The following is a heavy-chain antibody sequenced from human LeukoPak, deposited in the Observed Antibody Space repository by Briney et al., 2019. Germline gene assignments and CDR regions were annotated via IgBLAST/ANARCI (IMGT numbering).Heavy chain of an antibody. J-gene: IGHJ4*02. D-gene: IGHD3-22*01. V-gene: IGHV4-30-2*01. CDR3: ARQGSGEYYDSSGHHDY. CDR2: IYHSGST. CDR1: GGSISSGGYS. Sequence: SETLSLTCTVSGGSISSGGYSWSWIRQPPGKGLEWIGYIYHSGSTYYNPSLKSRVTISVDRSKNQFSLKLSSVTAADTAVYYCARQGSGEYYDSSGHHDYWGQGTLVTVSS.